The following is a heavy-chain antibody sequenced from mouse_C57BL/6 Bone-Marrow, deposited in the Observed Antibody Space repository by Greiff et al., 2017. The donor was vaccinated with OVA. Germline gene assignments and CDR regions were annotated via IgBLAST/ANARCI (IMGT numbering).Heavy chain of an antibody. J-gene: IGHJ2*01. Sequence: EVKLVESGGGLVQPGGSLKLSCAASGFTFSDYYMYWVRQTPEKRLEWVAYISNGGGSTYYPDTVKGLFTISRDNAKNPLYLQMSRLKSEDTAMYYCARLFYYGFDYWGQGTTLTVSS. CDR2: ISNGGGST. CDR1: GFTFSDYY. V-gene: IGHV5-12*01. CDR3: ARLFYYGFDY. D-gene: IGHD1-1*01.